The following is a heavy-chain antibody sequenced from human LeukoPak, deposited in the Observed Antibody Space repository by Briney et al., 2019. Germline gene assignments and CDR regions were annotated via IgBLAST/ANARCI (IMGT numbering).Heavy chain of an antibody. Sequence: SETLSLTCTVSGGSISSSSYYWGWIRQPPGKGLEWIGGIYYSGSTYYNPSLKSRVTISVDTSKNQFSLKLSSVTAADTAVYYCARVVVVTAIRQSYYFDYWGQGTLVTVSS. D-gene: IGHD2-21*02. V-gene: IGHV4-39*01. J-gene: IGHJ4*02. CDR1: GGSISSSSYY. CDR3: ARVVVVTAIRQSYYFDY. CDR2: IYYSGST.